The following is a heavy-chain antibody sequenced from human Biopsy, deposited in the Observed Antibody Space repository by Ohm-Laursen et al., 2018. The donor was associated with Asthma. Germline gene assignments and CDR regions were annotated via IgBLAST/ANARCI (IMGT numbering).Heavy chain of an antibody. V-gene: IGHV3-11*01. CDR3: ARVFESSEWGPFYHFGLDV. D-gene: IGHD6-25*01. J-gene: IGHJ6*02. CDR1: GFSFSDYY. CDR2: ISSSGSTT. Sequence: SLRLSCAASGFSFSDYYMTWMRQAPGKGLEWVSSISSSGSTTYPAESVKGRFTISRDNAQKSLFLQMGSLSAEDTAIYYSARVFESSEWGPFYHFGLDVWGQGATVAVSS.